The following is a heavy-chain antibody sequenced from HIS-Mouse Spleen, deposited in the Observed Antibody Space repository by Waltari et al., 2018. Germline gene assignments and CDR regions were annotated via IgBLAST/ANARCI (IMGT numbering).Heavy chain of an antibody. J-gene: IGHJ3*02. CDR1: GGSLSSGGYS. CDR3: ARGGSGDAFDI. CDR2: SYYSGST. Sequence: QVQLQESGPGLVKPSQTLSLTCTVSGGSLSSGGYSWRWIRQHPGTGLEWIGYSYYSGSTDYNPSLKSRVTISVDTSKNQFSLKLSSVTAADTAVYYCARGGSGDAFDIWGQGTMVTVSS. D-gene: IGHD3-10*01. V-gene: IGHV4-31*03.